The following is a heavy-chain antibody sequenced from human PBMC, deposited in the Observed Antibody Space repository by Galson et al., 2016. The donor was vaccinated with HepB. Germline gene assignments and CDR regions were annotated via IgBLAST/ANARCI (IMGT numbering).Heavy chain of an antibody. CDR3: ARDSIAGAPDYFDY. CDR2: ISPHDGTIK. CDR1: GFSFSNFA. J-gene: IGHJ4*02. V-gene: IGHV3-30*04. Sequence: SLRLSCAASGFSFSNFALHWVRQAPGKGLEWVAVISPHDGTIKIYTDSVKGRFTISRDNSRNTLYLQLNSLRAEDTAVYYCARDSIAGAPDYFDYWGQGTLVTVSS. D-gene: IGHD1-26*01.